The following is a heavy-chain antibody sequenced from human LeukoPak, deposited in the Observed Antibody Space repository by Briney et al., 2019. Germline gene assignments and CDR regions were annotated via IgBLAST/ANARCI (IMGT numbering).Heavy chain of an antibody. Sequence: PSETLSLTCIVSGGSISGYYWSWIRQPPGKGLELIGHIYYTGNTVYNPSLKSRATILLDTSENQFSLKLRSVTTADTAVYYCARYRSSESRSGEVTSLDYWGQGTLVTVSS. J-gene: IGHJ4*02. CDR2: IYYTGNT. D-gene: IGHD3-3*01. CDR3: ARYRSSESRSGEVTSLDY. CDR1: GGSISGYY. V-gene: IGHV4-59*01.